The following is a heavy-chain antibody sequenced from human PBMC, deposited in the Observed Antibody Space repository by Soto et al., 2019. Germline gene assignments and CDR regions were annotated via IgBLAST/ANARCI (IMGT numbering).Heavy chain of an antibody. J-gene: IGHJ4*02. V-gene: IGHV3-7*03. CDR1: GFSFSTSW. D-gene: IGHD5-18*01. CDR3: ARDTLWNTAMGVFDH. Sequence: TGGSLRLSCVVSGFSFSTSWMGWVRQAPGNGLEWVATINEDGSETHYVDSVKGRFTISRDSAMNSVSLQMNSLRAEDTAVYYCARDTLWNTAMGVFDHWGQGTLVTVSS. CDR2: INEDGSET.